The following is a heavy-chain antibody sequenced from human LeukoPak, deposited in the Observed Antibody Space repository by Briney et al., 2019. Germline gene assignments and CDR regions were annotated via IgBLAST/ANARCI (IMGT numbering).Heavy chain of an antibody. J-gene: IGHJ4*02. CDR1: GGSVSGYY. D-gene: IGHD1-26*01. V-gene: IGHV4-59*08. CDR2: IYYSGST. Sequence: PSETLSLTCTVSGGSVSGYYWTWNRQPPGKGLEWIGYIYYSGSTNYNPSLKSRVTISVDTSKNQFSLKLSSVTAADAAVYYCARHQYSGSYSYFDYWGQGTLVTVSS. CDR3: ARHQYSGSYSYFDY.